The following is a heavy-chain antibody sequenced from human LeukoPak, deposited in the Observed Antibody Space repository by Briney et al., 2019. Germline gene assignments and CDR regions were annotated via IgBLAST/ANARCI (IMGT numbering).Heavy chain of an antibody. CDR3: ARGTGGTRMGV. Sequence: GGSLRLSCAASGFTFDDDTMHWVRQTPGRGLEWVSRINGEGSSTTHADSVKGRFTISKDNAKNTLYLQMNSLRAEDTAVYYCARGTGGTRMGVWGPGTTVTVSS. CDR1: GFTFDDDT. D-gene: IGHD2-8*02. V-gene: IGHV3-74*01. CDR2: INGEGSST. J-gene: IGHJ6*02.